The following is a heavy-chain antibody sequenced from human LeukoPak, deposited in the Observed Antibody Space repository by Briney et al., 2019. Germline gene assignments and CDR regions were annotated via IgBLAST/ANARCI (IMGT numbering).Heavy chain of an antibody. V-gene: IGHV3-30*02. D-gene: IGHD3-10*01. CDR2: IRYDGSNK. CDR3: AKDMTPFFYGSGRDYFDY. Sequence: GGSLRLSCAASGFTFSSYGMHWVRQAPGKGLEWVAFIRYDGSNKYYADSVKGRFTISRDNSKNTLYLQMNSLRAEDTAVYYCAKDMTPFFYGSGRDYFDYWGQGTPVTVSS. J-gene: IGHJ4*02. CDR1: GFTFSSYG.